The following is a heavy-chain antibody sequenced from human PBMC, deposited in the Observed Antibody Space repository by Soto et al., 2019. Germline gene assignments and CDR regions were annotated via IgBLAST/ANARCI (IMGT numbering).Heavy chain of an antibody. CDR2: ISSSSTI. Sequence: EVQLVESGGGLVQPGGSLRLSCAASGFTFSSYSMNWVRQAPGKGLEWVSYISSSSTIYYADSVKGRFTISRDNAKNSLYLQMNSLRAEDTAVYYCAGMVLRFLEWLPTDAFDIWGQGTMVTVSS. CDR3: AGMVLRFLEWLPTDAFDI. CDR1: GFTFSSYS. V-gene: IGHV3-48*01. D-gene: IGHD3-3*01. J-gene: IGHJ3*02.